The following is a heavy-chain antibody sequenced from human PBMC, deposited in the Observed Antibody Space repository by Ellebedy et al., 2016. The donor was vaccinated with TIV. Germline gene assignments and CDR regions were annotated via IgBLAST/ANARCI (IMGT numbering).Heavy chain of an antibody. CDR3: ARDHYYGSGSYYSLGY. CDR2: ISSSSSTI. CDR1: GFTFSSYS. J-gene: IGHJ4*02. D-gene: IGHD3-10*01. Sequence: GGSLRLXCAASGFTFSSYSMNWVRQAPGKGLEWVSYISSSSSTIYYADSVKGRFTISRDNAKNSLYLQMNSLRAEDTAVYYCARDHYYGSGSYYSLGYWGQGTLVTVSS. V-gene: IGHV3-48*04.